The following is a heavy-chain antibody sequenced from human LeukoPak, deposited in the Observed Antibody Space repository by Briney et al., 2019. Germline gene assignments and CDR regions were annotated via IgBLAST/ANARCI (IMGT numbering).Heavy chain of an antibody. Sequence: SETLSLTCAVYGGSFSGYYWSWIRQPPGKGLEWIGEINHSGSTNYNPSLKSRVTISVDTSKNQFSLKLSSVTAADTAVYYCARGEIMITFGGAPNRVSFNSEENYWGQGTLVTVTS. CDR3: ARGEIMITFGGAPNRVSFNSEENY. V-gene: IGHV4-34*01. J-gene: IGHJ4*02. CDR1: GGSFSGYY. CDR2: INHSGST. D-gene: IGHD3-16*01.